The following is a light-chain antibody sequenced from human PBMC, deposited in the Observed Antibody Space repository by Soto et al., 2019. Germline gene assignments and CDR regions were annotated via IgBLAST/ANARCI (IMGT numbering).Light chain of an antibody. CDR3: QQYASSAIT. Sequence: EIVLTQSPGTRALSPGERATLSCRASQSVSSNYLAWFQQKSGQAPRLLIYGASRRATGIPDRFSGSGSGTDFTLTINNLEPEDFAVYYCQQYASSAITFGQGTRLEIK. CDR2: GAS. J-gene: IGKJ5*01. CDR1: QSVSSNY. V-gene: IGKV3-20*01.